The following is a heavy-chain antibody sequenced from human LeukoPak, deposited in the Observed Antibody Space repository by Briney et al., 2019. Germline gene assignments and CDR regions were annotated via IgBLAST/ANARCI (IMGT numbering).Heavy chain of an antibody. CDR2: IYYSGST. J-gene: IGHJ4*02. CDR3: ARHVWLQPFDY. CDR1: AGATTSAY. V-gene: IGHV4-59*08. D-gene: IGHD3-9*01. Sequence: PSETHSPTRSVSAGATTSAYWILIRQSPGKGLEWIGYIYYSGSTNYNPSLKSRVTISVDTSKNQFSLKLSSVTAADTAVYYCARHVWLQPFDYWGQGTLVTVSS.